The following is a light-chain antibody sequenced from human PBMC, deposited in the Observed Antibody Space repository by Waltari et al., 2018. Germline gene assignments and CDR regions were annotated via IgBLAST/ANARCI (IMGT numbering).Light chain of an antibody. Sequence: QPALTQPPSASGSPGQSVTISCTGTNSDVGGYNYVSWYQQHPGEAPTLMLYEVTKRPSGVPDRFSGSKSDNTASLTVSGLQAEDEADYYCSSFSGSNNYNVVFGGGTKLTVL. CDR3: SSFSGSNNYNVV. CDR2: EVT. V-gene: IGLV2-8*01. J-gene: IGLJ2*01. CDR1: NSDVGGYNY.